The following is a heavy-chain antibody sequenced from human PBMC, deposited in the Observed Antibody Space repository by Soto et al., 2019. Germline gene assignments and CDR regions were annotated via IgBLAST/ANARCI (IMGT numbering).Heavy chain of an antibody. Sequence: VGSLRLSCAASVFTFSSYSMNCVRHSPGKWLEWVSSISSSSSYIYYADSVKGRFTISRDNAKNSLYLQMNSLRAEDTAVYYCAREPGIAAAGTSNYSYGMDVWGQGTTVTVSS. J-gene: IGHJ6*02. CDR3: AREPGIAAAGTSNYSYGMDV. CDR2: ISSSSSYI. V-gene: IGHV3-21*01. CDR1: VFTFSSYS. D-gene: IGHD6-13*01.